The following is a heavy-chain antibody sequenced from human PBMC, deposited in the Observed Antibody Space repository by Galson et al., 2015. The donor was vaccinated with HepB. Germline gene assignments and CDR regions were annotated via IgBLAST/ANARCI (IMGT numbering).Heavy chain of an antibody. CDR3: ARDAYDQPYCGGDCWFDY. J-gene: IGHJ4*02. V-gene: IGHV1-2*02. D-gene: IGHD2-21*02. CDR1: GYTFTGYY. Sequence: SVKVSCKASGYTFTGYYMHWVRQAPGQGLEWMGWINPNSGGTNYAQKFQGRVTMTRDTSISTAYMELSRLRSDDTAVYYCARDAYDQPYCGGDCWFDYWGQGTLVTVSS. CDR2: INPNSGGT.